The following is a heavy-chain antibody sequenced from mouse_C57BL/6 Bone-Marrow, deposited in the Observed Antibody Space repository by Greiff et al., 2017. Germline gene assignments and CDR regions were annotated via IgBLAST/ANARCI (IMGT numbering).Heavy chain of an antibody. V-gene: IGHV3-1*01. CDR1: GYSITSGYD. CDR3: ARGRDYYAMDY. J-gene: IGHJ4*01. Sequence: VQLKESGPGMVKPSQSLSLTCTVTGYSITSGYDWHWIRHFPGNKLEWMGYISYSGSTNYNPSLKSRISITHDTSKNHFFLKLNSVTTEDTATYYCARGRDYYAMDYWGQGTSVTVSS. CDR2: ISYSGST.